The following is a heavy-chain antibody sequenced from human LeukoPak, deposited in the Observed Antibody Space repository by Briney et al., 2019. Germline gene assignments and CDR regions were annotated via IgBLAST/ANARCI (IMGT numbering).Heavy chain of an antibody. CDR3: AILIVAGTHFDY. CDR1: GYTFTDYY. V-gene: IGHV1-69-2*01. Sequence: ASVKISCKVSGYTFTDYYMQWVQQAPGKGLEWMGLVDPEDGVTIYAEKFQGRVTITADTSTDTAYMELSGLRSEDTAVYYCAILIVAGTHFDYWGQGTLVTVSS. J-gene: IGHJ4*02. CDR2: VDPEDGVT. D-gene: IGHD6-19*01.